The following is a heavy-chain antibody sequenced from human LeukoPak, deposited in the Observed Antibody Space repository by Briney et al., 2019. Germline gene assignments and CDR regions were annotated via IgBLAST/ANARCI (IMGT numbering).Heavy chain of an antibody. V-gene: IGHV4-59*01. CDR3: ARDRLQLQS. D-gene: IGHD1-1*01. Sequence: SETLSLACTVSGGSISSYYWSWIRQPPGKGLEWIGYIYYSGSTNYNPSLKSRVTISVDTSKNQFSLKLSSVTAADTAVYYCARDRLQLQSWGQGTLVTVSS. J-gene: IGHJ5*02. CDR2: IYYSGST. CDR1: GGSISSYY.